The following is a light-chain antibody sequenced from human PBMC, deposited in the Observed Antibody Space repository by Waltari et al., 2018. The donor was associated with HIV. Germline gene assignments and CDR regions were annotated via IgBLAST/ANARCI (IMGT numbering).Light chain of an antibody. V-gene: IGLV2-14*03. Sequence: QSGLTQPASVSGSPGQSLTISCTGSSSDIGPYNYVSWSQQYPGKAPTLIIYAVSNRPSGVSNRFSGSKSGNTASLTISGLQAEDEADYYCNSYTSSGTLVFGGGTRLTVL. CDR3: NSYTSSGTLV. CDR1: SSDIGPYNY. J-gene: IGLJ3*02. CDR2: AVS.